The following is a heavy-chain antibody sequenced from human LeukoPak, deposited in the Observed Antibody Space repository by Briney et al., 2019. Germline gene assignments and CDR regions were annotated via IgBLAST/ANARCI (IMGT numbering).Heavy chain of an antibody. D-gene: IGHD3-10*01. CDR3: ARDYYGSGSYYAPFDP. V-gene: IGHV4-39*07. CDR2: TYYSGST. Sequence: PSETLPLTCTVSGGSISSSSYYWGWIRQPPGKGLEWIGSTYYSGSTYYNPSLKSRVTISVDTSKNQFSLKLSSVTAADTAVYYCARDYYGSGSYYAPFDPWGQGTLVTVSS. J-gene: IGHJ5*02. CDR1: GGSISSSSYY.